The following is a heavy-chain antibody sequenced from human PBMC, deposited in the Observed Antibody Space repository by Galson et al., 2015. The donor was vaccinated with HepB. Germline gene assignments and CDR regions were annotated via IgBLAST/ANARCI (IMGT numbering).Heavy chain of an antibody. D-gene: IGHD2-2*01. Sequence: SLRLSCAASGSILSSYSMNWVRQAPGKGLEWVSSMRCSTNYIYYADSVKGRFTVSIDNPKNSLFLQMNSLRAEDTAVYYCATNTPAAVMRASGMDVWGQGTAVTVSS. J-gene: IGHJ6*02. CDR2: MRCSTNYI. CDR3: ATNTPAAVMRASGMDV. V-gene: IGHV3-21*01. CDR1: GSILSSYS.